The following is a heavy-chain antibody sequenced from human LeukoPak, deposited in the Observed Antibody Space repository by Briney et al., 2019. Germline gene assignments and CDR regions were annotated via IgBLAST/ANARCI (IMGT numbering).Heavy chain of an antibody. J-gene: IGHJ4*02. Sequence: GRSLRLSCAASGLIFSTYGMHWVRQAPGKGLEWVAVIGNDGINKYYGDSAKGRFSISRDNSNNTLYLHMNSLRPEDTAVYFCAKGRRGSSYVHYFDSWGQGVLVTVSS. V-gene: IGHV3-30*18. CDR3: AKGRRGSSYVHYFDS. CDR1: GLIFSTYG. CDR2: IGNDGINK. D-gene: IGHD5-18*01.